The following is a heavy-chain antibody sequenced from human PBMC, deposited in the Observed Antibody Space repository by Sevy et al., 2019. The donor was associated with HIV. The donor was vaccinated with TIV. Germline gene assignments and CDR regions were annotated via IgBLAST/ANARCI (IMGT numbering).Heavy chain of an antibody. CDR3: ARDRSAAHFDY. J-gene: IGHJ4*02. D-gene: IGHD6-25*01. V-gene: IGHV3-11*01. CDR1: GFTFSDHF. Sequence: GGSLRLSRAASGFTFSDHFMTWIRQAPGKGLEWVSYISSSGSTIYYADSVKGRFTISRDNAKNSLYLQMNSLRAEDTAVYYCARDRSAAHFDYWGQGTLVTVSS. CDR2: ISSSGSTI.